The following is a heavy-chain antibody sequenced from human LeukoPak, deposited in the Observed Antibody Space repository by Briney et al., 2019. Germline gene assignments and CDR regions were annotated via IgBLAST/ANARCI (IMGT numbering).Heavy chain of an antibody. D-gene: IGHD6-13*01. V-gene: IGHV4-34*01. CDR3: ARVLLYSSSWYIPPKNDAFDI. CDR1: GGSFSGYY. Sequence: SETLSLTCAVYGGSFSGYYWSWIRQPPGKGLEWIGEINHSGSTNYNPSLKSRVTISVDTSKNQFSLKLSSVTAADTAVYYCARVLLYSSSWYIPPKNDAFDIWGQGTMVTVSS. CDR2: INHSGST. J-gene: IGHJ3*02.